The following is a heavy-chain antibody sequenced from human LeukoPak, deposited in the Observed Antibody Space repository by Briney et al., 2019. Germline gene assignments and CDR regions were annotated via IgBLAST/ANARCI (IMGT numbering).Heavy chain of an antibody. CDR3: ARGEVFDY. CDR1: GYTFTSYD. J-gene: IGHJ4*02. Sequence: ASVKVSCKASGYTFTSYDINWVRQATGQGLEWMGWMNPNSGNPGYAQKFQGRVTITTNTSISTAYMELSSLRSEDPASYYCARGEVFDYWGQGTLVTVSS. CDR2: MNPNSGNP. V-gene: IGHV1-8*03.